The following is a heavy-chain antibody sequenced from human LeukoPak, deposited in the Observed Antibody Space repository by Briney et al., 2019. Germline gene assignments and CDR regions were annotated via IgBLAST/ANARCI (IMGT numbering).Heavy chain of an antibody. CDR1: GFTFSDYY. CDR3: ATIGDVVVPAADY. V-gene: IGHV3-11*01. J-gene: IGHJ4*02. Sequence: GGSLRLSCAASGFTFSDYYMSWIRQAPGKGVEWVSYISSSGSTIYYADSVKGRFTISRDNAKNSLYLQMNSLRAEDTAVYYCATIGDVVVPAADYWGQGTLVTVSS. CDR2: ISSSGSTI. D-gene: IGHD2-2*01.